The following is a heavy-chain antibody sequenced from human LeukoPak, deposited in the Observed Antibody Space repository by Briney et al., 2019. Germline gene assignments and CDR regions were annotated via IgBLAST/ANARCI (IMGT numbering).Heavy chain of an antibody. D-gene: IGHD2-15*01. CDR3: ARGCSGGSCYVY. CDR2: ISSNGGST. CDR1: GFTFSSYA. Sequence: PGGSLRLSCAASGFTFSSYAMHWVRQAPGKGLEYVSAISSNGGSTYYANSVKGRFTISRDNSKNPLYLQMGSLRAEDMAVYYCARGCSGGSCYVYWGQGTLVTVSS. V-gene: IGHV3-64*01. J-gene: IGHJ4*02.